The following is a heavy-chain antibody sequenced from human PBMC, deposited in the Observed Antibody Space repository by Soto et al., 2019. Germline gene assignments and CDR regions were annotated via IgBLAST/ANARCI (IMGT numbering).Heavy chain of an antibody. CDR2: INPSGGST. J-gene: IGHJ3*02. CDR1: GYTFTSYY. Sequence: QVQLVQSGAEVKKPGASVKVSCKASGYTFTSYYMHWVRQAPGQGLEWMGIINPSGGSTSYAQKFQGRVTMTRDTSTSTVYMELSSLRSEDTAVYYCARAASSRGGWNGGSPGNDAFDIWGQGTMVTVSS. V-gene: IGHV1-46*01. D-gene: IGHD1-1*01. CDR3: ARAASSRGGWNGGSPGNDAFDI.